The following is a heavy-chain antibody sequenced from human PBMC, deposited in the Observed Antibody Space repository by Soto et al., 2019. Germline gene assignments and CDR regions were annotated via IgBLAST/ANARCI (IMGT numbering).Heavy chain of an antibody. J-gene: IGHJ2*01. Sequence: QVQLVESGGGVVQPGRSLRLSCAASGFTFSSYAMHWVRQAPGKGLEWVAVISYDGSNKYYADSVKGRFTISRDNSKXTLYLQMNSLRTEDTAVYYCARPLWRDDYNGGYFDLWGRGTLVTVSS. CDR3: ARPLWRDDYNGGYFDL. D-gene: IGHD4-4*01. V-gene: IGHV3-30-3*01. CDR2: ISYDGSNK. CDR1: GFTFSSYA.